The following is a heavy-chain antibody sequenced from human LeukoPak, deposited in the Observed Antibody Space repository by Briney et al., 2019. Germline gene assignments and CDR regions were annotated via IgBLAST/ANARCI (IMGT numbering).Heavy chain of an antibody. Sequence: PGGSLRLSCAASGFTFSSYSMNWVRQAPGKGLEWVSSISSSSSYIYYADPVKGRFTISRDNAKNSLYLQMNSLRAEDTAVYYCARDGRQQLVLSPVDYWGQGTLVTVSS. J-gene: IGHJ4*02. CDR2: ISSSSSYI. V-gene: IGHV3-21*01. CDR3: ARDGRQQLVLSPVDY. D-gene: IGHD6-13*01. CDR1: GFTFSSYS.